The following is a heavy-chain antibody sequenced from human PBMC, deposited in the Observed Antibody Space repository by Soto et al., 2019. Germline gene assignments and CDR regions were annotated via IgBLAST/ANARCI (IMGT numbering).Heavy chain of an antibody. CDR2: VSWTNISF. CDR3: AKDRNTAMVTGDFDY. CDR1: GFTFGDYA. Sequence: PGGSLRLSCAASGFTFGDYAMHWVRQVPGRGLEWVSGVSWTNISFGYADSAKGRFTISRDNARNSLYLQMNSLRREDTAFYYCAKDRNTAMVTGDFDYWGQGSLVTVSS. J-gene: IGHJ4*02. D-gene: IGHD5-18*01. V-gene: IGHV3-9*01.